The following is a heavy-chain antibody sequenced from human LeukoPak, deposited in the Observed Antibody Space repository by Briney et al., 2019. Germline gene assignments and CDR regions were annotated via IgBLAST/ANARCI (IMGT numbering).Heavy chain of an antibody. D-gene: IGHD1-20*01. Sequence: SQTLSLTCVISGDSVSSNNVAWNWLRQSPSRGLEWLGRTYYRSKLYNDYAVSMKGRITINPDTSKNQFSLQLKSVTPEDTAMYYCARDIPGSQDAFDLWGQGTMVIVSS. CDR2: TYYRSKLYN. V-gene: IGHV6-1*01. CDR1: GDSVSSNNVA. J-gene: IGHJ3*01. CDR3: ARDIPGSQDAFDL.